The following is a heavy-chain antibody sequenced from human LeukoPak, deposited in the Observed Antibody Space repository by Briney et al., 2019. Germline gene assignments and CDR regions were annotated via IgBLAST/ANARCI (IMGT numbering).Heavy chain of an antibody. CDR3: ARERYGDYDFDY. CDR2: INSDGSST. V-gene: IGHV3-74*01. D-gene: IGHD4-17*01. Sequence: PGGSLRLSCAASGFTFSSYSMIWVRQAPGKGLEWVSRINSDGSSTSYADSVKGRFTISRDNAKNTLYLQMDSLRAEDTAVYYCARERYGDYDFDYWGQGTLVTVSS. CDR1: GFTFSSYS. J-gene: IGHJ4*02.